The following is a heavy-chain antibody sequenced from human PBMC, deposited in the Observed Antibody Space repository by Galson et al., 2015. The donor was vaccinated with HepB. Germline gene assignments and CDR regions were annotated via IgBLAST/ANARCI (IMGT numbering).Heavy chain of an antibody. CDR3: AKEAVGHYDFWSGYYRGGNWFDP. D-gene: IGHD3-3*01. J-gene: IGHJ5*02. V-gene: IGHV3-30*18. CDR1: GLTFSYSG. CDR2: VSYAGTDR. Sequence: SLRLSCAASGLTFSYSGLNWVRQAPGKGLEWVAVVSYAGTDRYYADSVKGRFTISRDNFKNTLSLQMNSLRAEDTAVYYCAKEAVGHYDFWSGYYRGGNWFDPWGRGTLVTVSS.